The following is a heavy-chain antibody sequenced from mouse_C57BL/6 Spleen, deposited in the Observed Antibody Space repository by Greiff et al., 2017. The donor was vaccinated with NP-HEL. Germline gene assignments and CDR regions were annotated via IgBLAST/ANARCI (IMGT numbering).Heavy chain of an antibody. Sequence: EVQLQQSGPELVKPGASVKISCKASGYTFTDYYMNWVKQSHGKSLEWIGDINPNNGGTSYNQKFKGKATLTVDKSSSTAYMELRSLTSEDSAVYDCAHSMVTTGRYYAMDYWGQGTSVTVSS. D-gene: IGHD2-2*01. V-gene: IGHV1-26*01. CDR3: AHSMVTTGRYYAMDY. J-gene: IGHJ4*01. CDR2: INPNNGGT. CDR1: GYTFTDYY.